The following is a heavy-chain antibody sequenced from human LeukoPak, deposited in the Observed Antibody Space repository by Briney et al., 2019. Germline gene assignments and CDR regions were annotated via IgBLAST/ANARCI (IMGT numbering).Heavy chain of an antibody. J-gene: IGHJ3*02. CDR3: ARLPVGPTTRGAFDI. CDR2: VSHRGSS. Sequence: GSLRLSCAASGFTFSSSGMHWVRQPPGKGLEWIGQVSHRGSSNYNPSLKSRVTVSVDASKNQVFMNLTSVTAADTATYYCARLPVGPTTRGAFDIWGQGTIVTVSS. CDR1: GFTFSSSG. D-gene: IGHD1-26*01. V-gene: IGHV4-34*01.